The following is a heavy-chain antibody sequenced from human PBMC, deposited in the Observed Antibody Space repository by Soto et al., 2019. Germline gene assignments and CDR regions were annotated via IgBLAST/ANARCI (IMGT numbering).Heavy chain of an antibody. V-gene: IGHV4-59*01. J-gene: IGHJ4*02. CDR3: ARRYGGNFDY. D-gene: IGHD1-26*01. CDR1: GGSISSYY. CDR2: TYYNGST. Sequence: SGTLSLTCTVSGGSISSYYWSWVRQPPGKGLEWIGYTYYNGSTSYNPSLKSRVTISVDTSKNQFSLKLSSVTAADTAVYYCARRYGGNFDYWGQGTLVTVSS.